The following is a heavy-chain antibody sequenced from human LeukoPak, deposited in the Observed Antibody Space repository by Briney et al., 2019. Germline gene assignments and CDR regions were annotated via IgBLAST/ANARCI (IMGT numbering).Heavy chain of an antibody. V-gene: IGHV1-18*01. D-gene: IGHD3-3*01. J-gene: IGHJ4*02. CDR2: ISVYNSNT. CDR1: GYTFTTYG. Sequence: ASVKASCKASGYTFTTYGITWVRQAPGQGLEWMGWISVYNSNTNYAQKFQGRVTITTDTSTSTAYMELRSLSSDDTAMYYCARDPTEDFWSGYYAYFDYWGQGTLVTASS. CDR3: ARDPTEDFWSGYYAYFDY.